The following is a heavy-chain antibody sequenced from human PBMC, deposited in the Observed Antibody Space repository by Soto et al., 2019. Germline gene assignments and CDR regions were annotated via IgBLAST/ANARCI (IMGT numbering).Heavy chain of an antibody. Sequence: PSETLYLTCAVYGGSFSGYYWSWTRQPPGEGLEWIGEINHSGSTNYNPSLKSRVTISVDTSKNQFSLKLSSVTAADTAVYYCARDSGYGSTWFDPWGQGTLVTVSS. J-gene: IGHJ5*02. CDR2: INHSGST. V-gene: IGHV4-34*01. CDR1: GGSFSGYY. CDR3: ARDSGYGSTWFDP. D-gene: IGHD5-12*01.